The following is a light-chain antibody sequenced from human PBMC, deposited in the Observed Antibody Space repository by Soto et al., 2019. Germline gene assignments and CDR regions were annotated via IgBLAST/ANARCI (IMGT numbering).Light chain of an antibody. CDR3: QQHNNGPPDYT. V-gene: IGKV3-15*01. J-gene: IGKJ2*01. CDR1: QSVGSN. Sequence: EIVMTQSPATLAVSPGERATLSCRASQSVGSNLAWYQQKPGQAPRLLIYGAFTRATGIPARFSGSGSGTEFTLTIHSLQSEDFAVYYCQQHNNGPPDYTFGQGTKLEIK. CDR2: GAF.